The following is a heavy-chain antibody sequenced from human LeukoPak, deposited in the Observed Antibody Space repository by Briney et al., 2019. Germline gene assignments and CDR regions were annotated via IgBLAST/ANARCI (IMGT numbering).Heavy chain of an antibody. D-gene: IGHD3-3*01. CDR1: GFTFSSYG. CDR3: AKDLVFGVVITGGLDP. V-gene: IGHV3-30*18. Sequence: PGRSLRLSCAASGFTFSSYGMHWVRQAPGKGLEWVAVISYDGSNKYYADSVKGRFTISRDNSKNTLYLQMNSLRAEDTAVYYCAKDLVFGVVITGGLDPWGQGTLVTVSS. CDR2: ISYDGSNK. J-gene: IGHJ5*02.